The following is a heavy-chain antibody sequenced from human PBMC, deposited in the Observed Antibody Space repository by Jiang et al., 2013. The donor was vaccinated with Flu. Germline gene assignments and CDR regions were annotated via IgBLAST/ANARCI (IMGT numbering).Heavy chain of an antibody. CDR3: ARHEDSLGMAIEY. Sequence: PGLVKPSETLSLTCTVSGGYTSISYWSWIRQPPGKGLEWIGYIFYSGSTTYNPSLKSRVTISVDTSKKQFSLNLSSVTAADTAVYYCARHEDSLGMAIEYWGQGTLVTVSS. V-gene: IGHV4-59*08. D-gene: IGHD5-24*01. J-gene: IGHJ4*02. CDR2: IFYSGST. CDR1: GGYTSISY.